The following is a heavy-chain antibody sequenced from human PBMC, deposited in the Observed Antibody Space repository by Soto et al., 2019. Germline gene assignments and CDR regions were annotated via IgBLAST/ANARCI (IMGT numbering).Heavy chain of an antibody. CDR1: GGTLSSYA. D-gene: IGHD2-2*01. CDR2: IIPIFGTA. J-gene: IGHJ5*02. Sequence: GASVKVSCKASGGTLSSYAISWVRQAPGQGLEWMGGIIPIFGTANYAQKFQGRVTITADESTSTAYMELSSLRSEDTAVYYCARDNCSSTSCRNWFDPWGQGTLVTVSS. V-gene: IGHV1-69*13. CDR3: ARDNCSSTSCRNWFDP.